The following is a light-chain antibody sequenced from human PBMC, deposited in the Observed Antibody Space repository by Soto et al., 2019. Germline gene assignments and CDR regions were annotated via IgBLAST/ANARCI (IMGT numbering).Light chain of an antibody. J-gene: IGKJ1*01. V-gene: IGKV3-11*01. Sequence: EIVLTQSPATLSLSPGERATLSCRASQSVSSYLAWYQQKPGQAPRLLIYDTSNRATGIPARFSGSGSGTDFTLTISSLEPEDFAVYHCQLYGSSPPWTFGQGTKVEIK. CDR2: DTS. CDR3: QLYGSSPPWT. CDR1: QSVSSY.